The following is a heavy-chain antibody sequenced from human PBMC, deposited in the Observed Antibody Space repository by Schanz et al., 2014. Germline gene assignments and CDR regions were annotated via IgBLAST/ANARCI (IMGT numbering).Heavy chain of an antibody. CDR2: INSVGSNT. CDR3: ARDNRYYLFDY. V-gene: IGHV3-74*01. Sequence: EVQLVQSGGGLVQPGGSLRLSCAASGFTFSSHWMHWVRQDPGKGLVWVARINSVGSNTDYADSVTGRFTISRDNAKNTLYLQMSSLTTEDTAVYFCARDNRYYLFDYWGQGALVTVSS. CDR1: GFTFSSHW. D-gene: IGHD3-16*02. J-gene: IGHJ4*02.